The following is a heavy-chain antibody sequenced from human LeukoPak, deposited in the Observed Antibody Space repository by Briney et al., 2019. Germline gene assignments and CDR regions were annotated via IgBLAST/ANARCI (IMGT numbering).Heavy chain of an antibody. Sequence: ASLKLSCRPSGYTFTDNILPWVRQAPGQGIGWWGWINPNSGGTNYAQKFQGRVTMTRDTSISTAYMELSRLRSDDTAVYYCARGGGYEHTNAFDIWGQGTMVTVSS. V-gene: IGHV1-2*02. CDR1: GYTFTDNI. CDR3: ARGGGYEHTNAFDI. J-gene: IGHJ3*02. CDR2: INPNSGGT. D-gene: IGHD5-12*01.